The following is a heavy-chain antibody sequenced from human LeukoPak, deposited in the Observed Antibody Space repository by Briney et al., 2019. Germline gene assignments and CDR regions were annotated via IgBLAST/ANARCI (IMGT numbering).Heavy chain of an antibody. Sequence: ASVKVSYKPSGYTFTGFYIHWVRQAPGQGLEWMGWINPDSGGPYYAQKFQGRVTMTRDTSISTAYMELSRLRFDDTAVYYCARVGSAWDPLDYWGQGTLVTVSS. V-gene: IGHV1-2*02. CDR2: INPDSGGP. J-gene: IGHJ4*02. CDR1: GYTFTGFY. D-gene: IGHD1-26*01. CDR3: ARVGSAWDPLDY.